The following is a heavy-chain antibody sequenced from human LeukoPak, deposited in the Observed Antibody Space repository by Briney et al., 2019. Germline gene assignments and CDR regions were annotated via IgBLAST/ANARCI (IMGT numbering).Heavy chain of an antibody. CDR3: ARDSYYYDSSGYSSRRAFDI. CDR1: DDSITIYH. CDR2: IDHTGIT. J-gene: IGHJ3*02. D-gene: IGHD3-22*01. Sequence: PSETLSLTCTVSDDSITIYHWSWIRQPPGKGLEWIGYIDHTGITNYNPSLKSRVTISVDTSKNQFSLKLSSVTAADTAVYYCARDSYYYDSSGYSSRRAFDIWGQGTMVTVSS. V-gene: IGHV4-59*01.